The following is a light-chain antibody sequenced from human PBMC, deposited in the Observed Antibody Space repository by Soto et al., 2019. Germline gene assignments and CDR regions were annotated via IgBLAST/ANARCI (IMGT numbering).Light chain of an antibody. Sequence: DIQMTQSPSSLSASVGDRLTLTCQAGQDISDSLIWYQVKPGNAPQLLMFDASKLETGVPSRFSVCASGKDFTFTISSLQPEDFATYYCQQYASLPLTFGGGTKVEIK. CDR2: DAS. CDR3: QQYASLPLT. V-gene: IGKV1-33*01. J-gene: IGKJ4*01. CDR1: QDISDS.